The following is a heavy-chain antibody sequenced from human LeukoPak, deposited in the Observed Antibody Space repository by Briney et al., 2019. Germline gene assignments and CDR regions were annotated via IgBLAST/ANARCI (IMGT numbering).Heavy chain of an antibody. CDR3: ARRLTYDSRAYYCLDY. J-gene: IGHJ4*02. CDR1: GYSFTTYW. V-gene: IGHV5-51*01. Sequence: ESLKISCKGSGYSFTTYWIAWVRQMPGKGLEWMGIIYPGDSETRYSPSFQGQVTISADKSISTAYLQWSSLKASDTAMYYCARRLTYDSRAYYCLDYWGQGTLVTVSS. CDR2: IYPGDSET. D-gene: IGHD3-22*01.